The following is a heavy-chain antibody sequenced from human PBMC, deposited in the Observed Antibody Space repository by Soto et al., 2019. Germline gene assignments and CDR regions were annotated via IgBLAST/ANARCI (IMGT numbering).Heavy chain of an antibody. CDR3: AREDDGGDRDYYGLDV. CDR1: GGSISSEYYH. Sequence: QVQLQESGPRLVRPSQTLSLTCTVSGGSISSEYYHWTWIRQAPGKGLEWIGYIHYSGSVHYNPSLQSRLTMSVDTSKNLFSLKLSSVTAADTAVYFCAREDDGGDRDYYGLDVWGQGTTVTVSS. CDR2: IHYSGSV. J-gene: IGHJ6*02. V-gene: IGHV4-30-4*01. D-gene: IGHD2-21*02.